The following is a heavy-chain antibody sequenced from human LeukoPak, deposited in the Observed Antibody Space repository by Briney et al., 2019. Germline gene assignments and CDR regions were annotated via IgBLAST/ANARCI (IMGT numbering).Heavy chain of an antibody. D-gene: IGHD3-10*01. Sequence: SETLSLTCTVSGGSISSSSYYWGWIRQPPGKGLEWIGSIYYSGSTYYNPSLKSRVTISVDTSKNQSSLKLSSVTAADTAVYYCARHSDYYGSGSYPRPGFDPWGQGTLVTVSS. CDR2: IYYSGST. J-gene: IGHJ5*02. CDR1: GGSISSSSYY. V-gene: IGHV4-39*01. CDR3: ARHSDYYGSGSYPRPGFDP.